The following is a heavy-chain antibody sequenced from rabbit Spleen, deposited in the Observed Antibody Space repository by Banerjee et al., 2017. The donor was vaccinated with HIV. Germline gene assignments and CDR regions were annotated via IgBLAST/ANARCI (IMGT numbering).Heavy chain of an antibody. J-gene: IGHJ6*01. V-gene: IGHV1S40*01. Sequence: QSLEESGGDLVKPGASLTLTCTASGVSFSSNSYMCWVRQAPGKGLEWIACIDSGSSGFTYFATWAKGRFTCSKTSSTTVTLQVTRLTAADTATYFCARDTSSSFSSYGMDLWGQGTLVTVS. CDR1: GVSFSSNSY. CDR3: ARDTSSSFSSYGMDL. CDR2: IDSGSSGFT. D-gene: IGHD1-1*01.